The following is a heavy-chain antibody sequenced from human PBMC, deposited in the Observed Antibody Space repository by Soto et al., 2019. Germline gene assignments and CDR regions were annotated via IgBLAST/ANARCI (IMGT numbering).Heavy chain of an antibody. CDR1: GYTFTNYY. J-gene: IGHJ4*02. Sequence: GASVKVSCKASGYTFTNYYMHWVRQAPGQGLEWMGIIYPSGGSTRNAQKFQGRVTMTRDTSTSTVYMELSSLRSEDTAVYYCARDSSGTMDYWGRGNLVTVSS. V-gene: IGHV1-46*01. CDR2: IYPSGGST. CDR3: ARDSSGTMDY. D-gene: IGHD1-7*01.